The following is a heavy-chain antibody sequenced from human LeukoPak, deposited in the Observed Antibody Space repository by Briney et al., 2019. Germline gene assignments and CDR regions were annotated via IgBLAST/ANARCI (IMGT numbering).Heavy chain of an antibody. CDR1: GCSISSGYY. J-gene: IGHJ4*02. D-gene: IGHD4-17*01. CDR2: IYHSGST. CDR3: ARHATTVTVYYFDY. Sequence: SETLSLTCAASGCSISSGYYWGWIRQPPGKGLEWIGSIYHSGSTYHNPSLKSRVTISVDTSKNQFSLKLSSVTAADTAVYYCARHATTVTVYYFDYWGQGTPVTVSS. V-gene: IGHV4-38-2*01.